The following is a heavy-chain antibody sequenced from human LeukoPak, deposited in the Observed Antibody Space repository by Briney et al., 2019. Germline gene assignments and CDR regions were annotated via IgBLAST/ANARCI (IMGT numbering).Heavy chain of an antibody. Sequence: SQTLSLTCVISGDSVSRNTAGWNWIRQSPSRGLEWLGRTYYRSKWYNDYAVSVKSRITINPDTSKNQFSLKLSSVTAADTAVYYCARDPLYSSIWGQGTMVTVSS. V-gene: IGHV6-1*01. D-gene: IGHD6-13*01. CDR1: GDSVSRNTAG. CDR2: TYYRSKWYN. CDR3: ARDPLYSSI. J-gene: IGHJ3*02.